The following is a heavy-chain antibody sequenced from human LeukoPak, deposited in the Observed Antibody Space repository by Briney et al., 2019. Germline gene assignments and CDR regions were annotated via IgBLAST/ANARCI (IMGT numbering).Heavy chain of an antibody. J-gene: IGHJ5*02. CDR1: SGSIRSYF. V-gene: IGHV4-59*01. CDR2: FYYSGSP. CDR3: ARGMGLDGNNWFDP. D-gene: IGHD3-16*01. Sequence: SETLSLTCTVSSGSIRSYFWSWVRQPPGKELEWIGYFYYSGSPKYNPSLKSRVTISVDTSKNQFSLKLRSVTAADTAVYYCARGMGLDGNNWFDPWGQGTLVTVSS.